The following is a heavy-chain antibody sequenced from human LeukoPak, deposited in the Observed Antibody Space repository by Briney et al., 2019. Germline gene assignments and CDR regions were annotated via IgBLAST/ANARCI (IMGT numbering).Heavy chain of an antibody. Sequence: ALVKVSCKAYGYTFSSYYMRWERQAAGQGLEWMGVINPSADSTSYAQKFQGRVIMTRDTSTSTVYMELNSLTSEDTAVYYCARDHSGSQHWFDPWGQGTLVTVSS. V-gene: IGHV1-46*01. J-gene: IGHJ5*02. CDR1: GYTFSSYY. CDR2: INPSADST. CDR3: ARDHSGSQHWFDP. D-gene: IGHD1-26*01.